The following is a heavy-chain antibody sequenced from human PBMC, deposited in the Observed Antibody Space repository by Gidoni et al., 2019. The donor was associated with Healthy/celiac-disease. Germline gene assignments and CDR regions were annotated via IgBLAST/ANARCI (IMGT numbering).Heavy chain of an antibody. D-gene: IGHD3-10*01. V-gene: IGHV4-30-2*01. J-gene: IGHJ3*02. CDR3: ARAWGGSGRFAFDI. CDR1: GGSISSGGYS. Sequence: QLQLQESGSGLVKPSQTLSLTCAASGGSISSGGYSWSWIRQPPGKGLEWIGYIYHSGSTYYNPSLKSRVTISVDRSKNQFSLKLSSVTAADTAVYYCARAWGGSGRFAFDIWGQGTMVTVSS. CDR2: IYHSGST.